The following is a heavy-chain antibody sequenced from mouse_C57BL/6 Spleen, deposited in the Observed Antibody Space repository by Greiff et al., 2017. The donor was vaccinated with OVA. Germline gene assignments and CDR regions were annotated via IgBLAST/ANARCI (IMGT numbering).Heavy chain of an antibody. V-gene: IGHV7-3*01. CDR3: ARNLYYYAMDY. D-gene: IGHD6-1*01. Sequence: EVKLMESGGGLVQPGGSLSLSCAASGFTFTDYYMSWVRQPPGKALEWLGFIRNKANGYTTEYSASVKGRFTISRDNSQSILYLQMNALRAEDSATYYCARNLYYYAMDYWGQGTSVTVSS. J-gene: IGHJ4*01. CDR2: IRNKANGYTT. CDR1: GFTFTDYY.